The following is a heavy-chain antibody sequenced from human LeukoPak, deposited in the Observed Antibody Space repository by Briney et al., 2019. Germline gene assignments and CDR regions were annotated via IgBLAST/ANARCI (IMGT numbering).Heavy chain of an antibody. CDR2: IYYSGST. Sequence: SETLSLTCTVSNGSISSYYWSWIRQPPGKGLEWIGYIYYSGSTNYNPSLKSRVTISVDTSKNQFSLKLSSVTAADTAVYYCARGSLRPEYFQHWGQGTLVTVSS. V-gene: IGHV4-59*01. CDR1: NGSISSYY. J-gene: IGHJ1*01. CDR3: ARGSLRPEYFQH.